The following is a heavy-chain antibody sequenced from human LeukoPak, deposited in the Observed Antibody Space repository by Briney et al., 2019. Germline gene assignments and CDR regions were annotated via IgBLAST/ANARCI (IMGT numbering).Heavy chain of an antibody. Sequence: PSETLSLTCTVSGYSISSGYYWGWIRQPPGKGLEWFGSIYHSGSTYYNPSLKSRVTISVDTSKNQFSLKLSSVTAADTAVYYCARVRNVVVPAAILERYYYYYYYMDVWGKGTTVTVSS. CDR2: IYHSGST. V-gene: IGHV4-38-2*02. J-gene: IGHJ6*03. CDR3: ARVRNVVVPAAILERYYYYYYYMDV. D-gene: IGHD2-2*02. CDR1: GYSISSGYY.